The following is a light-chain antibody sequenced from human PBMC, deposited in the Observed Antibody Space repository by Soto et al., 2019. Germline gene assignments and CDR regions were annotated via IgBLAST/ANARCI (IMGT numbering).Light chain of an antibody. CDR1: RRDIGDSNF. Sequence: QSALTQPASVSGSPGQSVTISCTGPRRDIGDSNFISWYQHSPGKAPRLLIYEVNNRPSGVSRRFSGSKAGNTASLTISGLRDDDEADYFCASFRSGTILVFGGGTQLTVL. J-gene: IGLJ2*01. V-gene: IGLV2-14*01. CDR2: EVN. CDR3: ASFRSGTILV.